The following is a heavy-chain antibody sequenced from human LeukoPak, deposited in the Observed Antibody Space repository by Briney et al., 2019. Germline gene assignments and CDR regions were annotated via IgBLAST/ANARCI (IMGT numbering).Heavy chain of an antibody. CDR2: ISSSGSTI. D-gene: IGHD5-24*01. V-gene: IGHV3-48*03. J-gene: IGHJ4*02. CDR3: ARDGEMARASYFDY. Sequence: PGGSLRLSCAASGFTFSSYEMNWVRRAPGKGLEWVSYISSSGSTIYYADSVKGRFTISRDNAKNSLYLQMNSLRAEDTAVYYCARDGEMARASYFDYWGQGTLVTVSS. CDR1: GFTFSSYE.